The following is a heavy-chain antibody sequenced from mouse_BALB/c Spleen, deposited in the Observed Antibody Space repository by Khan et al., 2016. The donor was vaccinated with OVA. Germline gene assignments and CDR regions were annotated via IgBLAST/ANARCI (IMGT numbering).Heavy chain of an antibody. V-gene: IGHV2-6-7*01. Sequence: VQLQESGPGLVAPSQNLSITCTVSGFSLTDYGVNWVRQPPGKGLEWLGMIWGDGSTDYNSALKSRLSISKDNSKSQVFLKMNSLQTDDTARFYCARELRVGGFAYWGQGTLVNVSA. D-gene: IGHD1-1*01. CDR3: ARELRVGGFAY. CDR2: IWGDGST. J-gene: IGHJ3*01. CDR1: GFSLTDYG.